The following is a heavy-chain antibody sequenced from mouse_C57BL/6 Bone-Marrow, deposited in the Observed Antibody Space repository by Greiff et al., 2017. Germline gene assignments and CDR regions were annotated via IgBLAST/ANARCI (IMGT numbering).Heavy chain of an antibody. CDR1: GYTFTDYS. CDR2: IGPGSGCT. V-gene: IGHV1-77*01. D-gene: IGHD1-1*01. Sequence: VQLQQSGAELVKPGASVKISCKASGYTFTDYSINWVKQRPGQGLEWLGKIGPGSGCTYYNAKFKGKATLTADKSSSTAYMQLSSLTSEDSAVYFCARATTVVAYYFDYGGQGTTLTVSS. J-gene: IGHJ2*01. CDR3: ARATTVVAYYFDY.